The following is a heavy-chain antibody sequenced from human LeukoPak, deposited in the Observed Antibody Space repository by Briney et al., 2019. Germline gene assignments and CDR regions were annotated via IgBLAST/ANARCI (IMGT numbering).Heavy chain of an antibody. CDR1: GGSISSYY. V-gene: IGHV4-59*08. D-gene: IGHD3-10*01. CDR2: IYYSGST. J-gene: IGHJ5*02. CDR3: ARFGELPNWFDP. Sequence: NPSETLSLTCTVSGGSISSYYWSWIRQPPGKGLEWIGYIYYSGSTNYNPSLKSRVTISVDTSKNQFSLKLSSVTAADTAVYYCARFGELPNWFDPWGQGTLVTVSS.